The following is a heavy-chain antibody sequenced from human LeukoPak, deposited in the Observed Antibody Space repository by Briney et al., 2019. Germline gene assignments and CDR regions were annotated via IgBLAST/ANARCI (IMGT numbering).Heavy chain of an antibody. CDR1: GGSISSYY. Sequence: SETLSLTCTVSGGSISSYYWSWIRQPPGKGLEWIGEINHSGSTNYNPSLKSRVTISVDTSKNQFSLKLSSVTAADTAVYYCARGFRDIVVVVAATFTGFDYWGQGTLVTVSS. CDR2: INHSGST. V-gene: IGHV4-34*01. J-gene: IGHJ4*02. D-gene: IGHD2-15*01. CDR3: ARGFRDIVVVVAATFTGFDY.